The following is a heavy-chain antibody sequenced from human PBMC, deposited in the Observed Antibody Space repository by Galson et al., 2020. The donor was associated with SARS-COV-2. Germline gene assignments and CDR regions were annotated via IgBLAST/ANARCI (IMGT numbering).Heavy chain of an antibody. J-gene: IGHJ4*02. CDR1: VYTFTNYG. Sequence: ASVKVSCKASVYTFTNYGIIWVRQAPGQGLEWMGWISTYNGDTNYAQKFQGRVTMTTDTSTSTAYMELRSLRSDDTAVYFCARLSRYSSPWAPWDYLGQGNPVPRSS. D-gene: IGHD6-13*01. CDR2: ISTYNGDT. V-gene: IGHV1-18*01. CDR3: ARLSRYSSPWAPWDY.